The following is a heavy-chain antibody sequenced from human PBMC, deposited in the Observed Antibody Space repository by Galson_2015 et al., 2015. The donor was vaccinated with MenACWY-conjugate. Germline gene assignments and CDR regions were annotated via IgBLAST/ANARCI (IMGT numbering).Heavy chain of an antibody. J-gene: IGHJ5*02. D-gene: IGHD6-13*01. CDR1: GFTFSNAW. Sequence: SLRLSCAASGFTFSNAWMSWVRQAPGKGLEWVSAISGSGGSTYYADSVKGRFTISRDNSKNTLYLQMNSLRAEDTAVYYCAKGAWQQLVLGWFDPWGQGTLVTVSS. V-gene: IGHV3-23*01. CDR3: AKGAWQQLVLGWFDP. CDR2: ISGSGGST.